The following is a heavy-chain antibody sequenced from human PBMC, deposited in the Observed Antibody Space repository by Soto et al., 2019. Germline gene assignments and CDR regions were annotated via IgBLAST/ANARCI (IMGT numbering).Heavy chain of an antibody. Sequence: EVQLVESGGGLVQPGGPLRLSCAASGFTFSGHSMSWVRQAPGKGLEWVANIKQDGSEKYYLASVKGRFTISRDNAKNSVYLQMNSLRADDTAVYYCARQRGCDYWGQGTLVTVSS. D-gene: IGHD1-1*01. CDR1: GFTFSGHS. CDR3: ARQRGCDY. CDR2: IKQDGSEK. J-gene: IGHJ4*02. V-gene: IGHV3-7*01.